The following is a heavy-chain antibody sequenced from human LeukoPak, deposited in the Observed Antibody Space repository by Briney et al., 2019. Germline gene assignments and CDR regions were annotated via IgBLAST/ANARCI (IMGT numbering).Heavy chain of an antibody. CDR3: AKDSGVSSWSND. CDR2: ISSSSSYI. Sequence: GGSLRLSCAASGFTFSSYSMNWVRQAPGKGLEWVSSISSSSSYIYYADSVKGRFTISRDNSKNTLYLQMNSLRAEDTAIYYCAKDSGVSSWSNDWGQGTLVTVSS. CDR1: GFTFSSYS. V-gene: IGHV3-21*04. D-gene: IGHD6-13*01. J-gene: IGHJ4*02.